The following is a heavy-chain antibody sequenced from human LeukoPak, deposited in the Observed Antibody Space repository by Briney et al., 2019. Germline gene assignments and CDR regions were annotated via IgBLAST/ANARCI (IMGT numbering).Heavy chain of an antibody. J-gene: IGHJ4*02. CDR1: GGSISPYY. Sequence: SETLSLTCTVSGGSISPYYWSWIRQPPGKGLEWLGYFYYSGDTNYNPSLRSRVTIPVDTSKNQFSLKLSSVTAADTAVYYCARSPTYWYDSNGYPRGFDQWGQGTLVTVSS. D-gene: IGHD3-22*01. V-gene: IGHV4-59*01. CDR2: FYYSGDT. CDR3: ARSPTYWYDSNGYPRGFDQ.